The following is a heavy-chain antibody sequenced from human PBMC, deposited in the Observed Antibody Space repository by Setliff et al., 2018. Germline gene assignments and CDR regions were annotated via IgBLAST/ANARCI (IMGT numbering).Heavy chain of an antibody. D-gene: IGHD3-22*01. V-gene: IGHV1-46*01. J-gene: IGHJ4*02. CDR2: INPSSGST. CDR3: ARGYYDSSGYYHNGAGDY. CDR1: GYTFTSYY. Sequence: ASVKVSCKASGYTFTSYYMHWVRQAPGQGLEWMGIINPSSGSTSYAQKFQGRVTMTRDTSTSTVYMELSSLRSEDTAVYYCARGYYDSSGYYHNGAGDYWGQGTLVTVSS.